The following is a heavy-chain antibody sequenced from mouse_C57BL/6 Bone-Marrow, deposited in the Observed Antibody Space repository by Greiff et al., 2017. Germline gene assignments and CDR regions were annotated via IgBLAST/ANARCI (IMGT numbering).Heavy chain of an antibody. CDR2: IWGVGST. D-gene: IGHD3-1*01. Sequence: QVQLKESGPGLVAPSQSLSITCTVSGFSLTSYGVDWVRQSPGKGLEWLGVIWGVGSTNYNSALKSRLSISKDNSKSQVCLKMNSLQTDDTAMYYCASRYLGGAMDYWGQGTSVTVSS. CDR3: ASRYLGGAMDY. J-gene: IGHJ4*01. CDR1: GFSLTSYG. V-gene: IGHV2-6*01.